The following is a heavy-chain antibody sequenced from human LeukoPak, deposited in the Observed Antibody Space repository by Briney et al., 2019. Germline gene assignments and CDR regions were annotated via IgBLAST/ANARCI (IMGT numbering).Heavy chain of an antibody. J-gene: IGHJ4*02. V-gene: IGHV4-59*01. CDR1: GGSISSYY. Sequence: PSETLSLTCTVSGGSISSYYWSWIRQPPGKGLEWIGYIYYSGSTNYKPALKTRVTISVDTSKNQFSLTLSSVTAADTAVYYCARFKWYFDYWGQGTLVTVSS. D-gene: IGHD2-15*01. CDR3: ARFKWYFDY. CDR2: IYYSGST.